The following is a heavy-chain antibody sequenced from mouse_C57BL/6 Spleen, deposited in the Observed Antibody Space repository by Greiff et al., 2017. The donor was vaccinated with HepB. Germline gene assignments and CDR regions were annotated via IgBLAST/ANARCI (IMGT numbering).Heavy chain of an antibody. Sequence: VHVKQSGPELVKPGASVKIPCKASGYTFTDYNMDWVKQSHGKSLEWIGDINPNNGGTIYNQKFKGKATLTVDKSSSTAYMERRSLKAEDTAVYYCARSMTTVVAYYFDYWGQGTTLTVSS. CDR1: GYTFTDYN. CDR2: INPNNGGT. V-gene: IGHV1-18*01. D-gene: IGHD1-1*01. J-gene: IGHJ2*01. CDR3: ARSMTTVVAYYFDY.